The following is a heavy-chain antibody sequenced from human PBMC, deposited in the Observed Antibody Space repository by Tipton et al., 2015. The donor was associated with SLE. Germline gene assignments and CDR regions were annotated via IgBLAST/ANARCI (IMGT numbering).Heavy chain of an antibody. CDR3: ARLIRGNSDY. CDR2: IYYSGST. Sequence: LRLSCTVSGGSISSSSYYWTWIRQPPGKGLEWIGYIYYSGSTYYNPSLKSRVTISVDTSKNQFSLKLSSVTAADTAVYYCARLIRGNSDYWGQGTLVTVSS. V-gene: IGHV4-30-4*01. J-gene: IGHJ4*02. D-gene: IGHD4-23*01. CDR1: GGSISSSSYY.